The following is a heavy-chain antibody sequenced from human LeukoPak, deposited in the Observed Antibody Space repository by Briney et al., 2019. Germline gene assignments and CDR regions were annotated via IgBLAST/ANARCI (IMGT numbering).Heavy chain of an antibody. J-gene: IGHJ4*02. CDR2: VLSDGGT. V-gene: IGHV3-66*04. CDR3: TRHTAGGF. CDR1: GFIVSSSN. D-gene: IGHD3-16*01. Sequence: PGGSLRLSCAASGFIVSSSNMTWVRQAPGKGLEWVSVVLSDGGTFYADSVKGRFIISGDRSKNTVYLQMNSLRVEDTAVYYCTRHTAGGFWGQGTLVTVSS.